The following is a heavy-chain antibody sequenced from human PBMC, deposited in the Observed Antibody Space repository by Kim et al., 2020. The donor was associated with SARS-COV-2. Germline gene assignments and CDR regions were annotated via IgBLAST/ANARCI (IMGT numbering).Heavy chain of an antibody. Sequence: GGSLRLSCAASGFTFSSYWMHWVRQAPGKGLVWVSRINSDGSSTRYADSVKGRFTISRDNAKNTLYLQMHSLRAEDTAVYYCARDLLGLYTSGAWFDPWGRGTLSTISS. CDR2: INSDGSST. D-gene: IGHD6-19*01. CDR3: ARDLLGLYTSGAWFDP. V-gene: IGHV3-74*01. CDR1: GFTFSSYW. J-gene: IGHJ5*02.